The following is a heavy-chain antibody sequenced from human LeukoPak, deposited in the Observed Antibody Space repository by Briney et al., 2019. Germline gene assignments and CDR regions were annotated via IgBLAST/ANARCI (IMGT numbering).Heavy chain of an antibody. D-gene: IGHD4-23*01. CDR2: IYYSEST. CDR1: GGSISSYY. Sequence: SETLSLTCTVSGGSISSYYWSWIRQPPGKGLEWSGYIYYSESTNYNPSLKSRVTISVDTSKNQVSLKLSSVTAADTAVYYCAREMSDYGGNYFNYWGRGTLVTVSS. V-gene: IGHV4-59*01. CDR3: AREMSDYGGNYFNY. J-gene: IGHJ4*02.